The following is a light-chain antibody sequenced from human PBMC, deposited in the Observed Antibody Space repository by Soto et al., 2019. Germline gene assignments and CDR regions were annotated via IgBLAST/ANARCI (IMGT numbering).Light chain of an antibody. J-gene: IGKJ5*01. CDR3: QQTYSYPIT. CDR2: AAY. V-gene: IGKV1-39*01. Sequence: DTQMTRPQQWFSASLGDRVTITCGAGRTISGNLNWYQQKQGKAPKLLIYAAYSLESGVPSRFSGSGSGTDFTLTVSSLQPEDSATYYCQQTYSYPITFGQGTRLEIK. CDR1: RTISGN.